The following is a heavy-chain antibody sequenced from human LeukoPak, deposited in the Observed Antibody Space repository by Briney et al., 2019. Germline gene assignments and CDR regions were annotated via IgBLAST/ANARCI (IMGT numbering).Heavy chain of an antibody. CDR1: GFTFSSYS. CDR2: ISDSGGAT. Sequence: GGSLRLSCSASGFTFSSYSMGWVRQGPGEGLEWVSGISDSGGATYYADSVKGRFTISRDNSQNTLFLQMNRLRADDTAIYYCAKEMLRGYYYYGMDVWGQGTTVTVSS. J-gene: IGHJ6*02. CDR3: AKEMLRGYYYYGMDV. V-gene: IGHV3-23*01. D-gene: IGHD3-10*01.